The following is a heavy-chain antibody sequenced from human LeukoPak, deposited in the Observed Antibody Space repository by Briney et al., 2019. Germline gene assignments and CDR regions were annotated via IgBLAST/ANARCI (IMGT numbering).Heavy chain of an antibody. D-gene: IGHD3-9*01. CDR1: GFTFSNAW. CDR3: TTDHGRALYDILTGYYYNY. Sequence: GGSLRLSCAASGFTFSNAWMSWVRQAPGKGLEWVGRIKSKTDGWTTEYAAPLKGRFTISRDDSKNTLYLQMNSLKTEDTAVYYCTTDHGRALYDILTGYYYNYWGQGTLVTVSS. V-gene: IGHV3-15*01. CDR2: IKSKTDGWTT. J-gene: IGHJ4*02.